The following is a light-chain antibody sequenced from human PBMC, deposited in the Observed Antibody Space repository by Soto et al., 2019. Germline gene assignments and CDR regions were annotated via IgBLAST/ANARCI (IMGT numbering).Light chain of an antibody. J-gene: IGKJ2*01. Sequence: DIVMTQSPDSLAVSLGERATINCKSSQSVLYRSNKKNYLGWYQQKPGQHPKLLISRASARESGVPDRFSGSGSGTDFTLIISSLQAEDVAVYYCQQYYGSPYTFGQGTKVEIK. V-gene: IGKV4-1*01. CDR1: QSVLYRSNKKNY. CDR2: RAS. CDR3: QQYYGSPYT.